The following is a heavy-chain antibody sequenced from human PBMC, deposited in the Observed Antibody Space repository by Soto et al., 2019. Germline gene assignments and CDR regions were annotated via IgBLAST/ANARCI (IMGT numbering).Heavy chain of an antibody. Sequence: EVQVVESGGGLVQPGGSLRLSCAASGFIFTNHYMDWVRQAPGTGVEWVGRARNKANSYTTDYAASVKGRFTISRDDSKNSVYLQMDRLKIEDTAFYYCGRVAVRGVKHTWFDPWGQGTLVTVSS. J-gene: IGHJ5*02. D-gene: IGHD3-10*01. CDR1: GFIFTNHY. CDR3: GRVAVRGVKHTWFDP. V-gene: IGHV3-72*01. CDR2: ARNKANSYTT.